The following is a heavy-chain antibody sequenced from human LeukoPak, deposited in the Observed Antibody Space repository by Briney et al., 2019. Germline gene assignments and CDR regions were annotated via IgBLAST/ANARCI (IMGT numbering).Heavy chain of an antibody. D-gene: IGHD5-18*01. J-gene: IGHJ4*02. CDR2: INHSGST. V-gene: IGHV4-34*01. CDR1: GGSLSGYY. Sequence: SETLSLTCAVYGGSLSGYYWSWIRQPPGEGLEWMGEINHSGSTNYNPSLKIRVTISVDTSKHQFSLQLSSVTAADTAVYYCARARGYSYGYPYWGQGTLVTVSS. CDR3: ARARGYSYGYPY.